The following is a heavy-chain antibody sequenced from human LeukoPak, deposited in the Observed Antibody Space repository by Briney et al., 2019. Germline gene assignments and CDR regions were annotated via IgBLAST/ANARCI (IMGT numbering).Heavy chain of an antibody. CDR1: GFTFSNFG. D-gene: IGHD3-10*01. CDR3: ARDESSGSLHFDY. V-gene: IGHV3-33*01. CDR2: IWFDGSNK. Sequence: GGSLRLSCAASGFTFSNFGMHWVRQAPGKGLEWVAVIWFDGSNKYYADSVKGRFTISRDNSKNTLYPQMDSLRAEDTALYYCARDESSGSLHFDYWGQGTLVTVSS. J-gene: IGHJ4*02.